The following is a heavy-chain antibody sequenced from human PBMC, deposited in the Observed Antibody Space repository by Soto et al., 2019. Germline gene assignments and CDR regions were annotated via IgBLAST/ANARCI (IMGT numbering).Heavy chain of an antibody. CDR1: GGSFSGYY. Sequence: SETLSLTCAVYGGSFSGYYWSWIRQPPGKGLEWIGEINHSGSTNYNPSLKSRVTISVDTSKNQFSLKLSSVTAADTAVYYCAKDLMITFGGPVAKSYYYYGMDVWGQGTTVTVSS. D-gene: IGHD3-16*01. V-gene: IGHV4-34*01. CDR3: AKDLMITFGGPVAKSYYYYGMDV. CDR2: INHSGST. J-gene: IGHJ6*02.